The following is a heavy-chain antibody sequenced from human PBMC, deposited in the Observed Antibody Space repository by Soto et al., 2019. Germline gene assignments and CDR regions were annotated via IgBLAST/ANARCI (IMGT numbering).Heavy chain of an antibody. CDR1: GFTFNRHT. V-gene: IGHV3-23*01. J-gene: IGHJ3*01. CDR3: AKGLYPDSSGWDDAFDF. Sequence: GGSLRLSCAASGFTFNRHTMGWVRQAPGKGLEWVSSVSDTGGTPFYLDSVRGRFIISRDNSNNTVHLQMNSLRAEGTARYYCAKGLYPDSSGWDDAFDFWGQGTMVTVSS. CDR2: VSDTGGTP. D-gene: IGHD6-19*01.